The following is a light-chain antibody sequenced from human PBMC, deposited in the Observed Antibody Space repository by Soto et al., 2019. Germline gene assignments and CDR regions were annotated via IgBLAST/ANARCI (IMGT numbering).Light chain of an antibody. CDR1: SSNIGAKYD. V-gene: IGLV1-40*01. CDR3: QSYDNSLSWV. CDR2: GNS. J-gene: IGLJ3*02. Sequence: QSVLTQPPSVSGAPGQRVNISCIGSSSNIGAKYDVHWYQHLPGTAPKLLIYGNSNRPSGVPDRFSGSKSGTSASLAITGLQAEDEADYYCQSYDNSLSWVFGGGTKLTVL.